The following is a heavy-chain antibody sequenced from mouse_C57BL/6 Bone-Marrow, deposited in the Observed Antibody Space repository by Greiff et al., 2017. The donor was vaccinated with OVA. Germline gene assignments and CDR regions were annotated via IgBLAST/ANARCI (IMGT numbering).Heavy chain of an antibody. CDR2: IAPNSGGT. CDR1: GYTFTSYC. CDR3: ARDDRTFDY. J-gene: IGHJ2*01. D-gene: IGHD2-14*01. V-gene: IGHV1-72*01. Sequence: QVQLQQSGAELVKPGASVKLSCKASGYTFTSYCMHWVKQRPGRGLEWIGRIAPNSGGTKYNEKFQSKATLTVDKPSTTAYMPLSSLPSADSAVNSCARDDRTFDYWGQGTTLTVSS.